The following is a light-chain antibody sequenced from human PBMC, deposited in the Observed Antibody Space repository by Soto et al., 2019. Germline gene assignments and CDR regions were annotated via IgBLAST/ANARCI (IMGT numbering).Light chain of an antibody. CDR2: DAS. CDR1: QSVSSY. J-gene: IGKJ1*01. CDR3: QHYNNWPPWT. Sequence: EIVLTQSPATLSLSPGERATLSCRASQSVSSYLAWYQQKPGQPPRLLIYDASIRATGIPNRFSGSGSGTDFTLTISRLEPEDFAVYYCQHYNNWPPWTFGQGTKVDIK. V-gene: IGKV3-11*01.